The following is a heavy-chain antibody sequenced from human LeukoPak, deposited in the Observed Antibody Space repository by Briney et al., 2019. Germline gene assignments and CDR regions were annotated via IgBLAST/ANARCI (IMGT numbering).Heavy chain of an antibody. D-gene: IGHD2-2*01. J-gene: IGHJ4*02. CDR1: GYTFTGYY. Sequence: ASVKVSCKASGYTFTGYYMHWVRQAPGQGLEWMGWINPNSGGTSYAQKFQGRATMTRDTSISTAYMEVSGLRSDDTAVYYCARGDSTNPYRYFDSWGQGTLVTVSS. V-gene: IGHV1-2*02. CDR3: ARGDSTNPYRYFDS. CDR2: INPNSGGT.